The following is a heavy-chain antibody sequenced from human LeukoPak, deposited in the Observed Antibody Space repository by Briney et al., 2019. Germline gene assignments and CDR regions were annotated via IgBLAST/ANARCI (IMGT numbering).Heavy chain of an antibody. D-gene: IGHD6-13*01. J-gene: IGHJ3*02. CDR2: ISSNGGTI. Sequence: GGSLRLSCTASGFTFSDYYMSWIRQAPGKGLEWVSYISSNGGTIYYADSVKGRFTISRDNAKNSLYLQMHSLRAEDTAVYYCASGSWYDAFDIWGQGTMVTVSS. CDR1: GFTFSDYY. V-gene: IGHV3-11*01. CDR3: ASGSWYDAFDI.